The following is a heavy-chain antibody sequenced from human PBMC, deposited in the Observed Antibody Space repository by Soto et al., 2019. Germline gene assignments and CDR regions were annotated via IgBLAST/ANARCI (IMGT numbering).Heavy chain of an antibody. CDR1: GGSISIGGYY. CDR2: XYYXXSK. CDR3: ARSIDP. V-gene: IGHV4-31*02. Sequence: PSXTLSLTCTVSGGSISIGGYYWSWIRQXXXXXXXXIXXXYYXXSKXXXXXXXSXXXXXXXTYKNKFSMKLSSVTAADTAVYYCARSIDPWGQGTLVTVYS. J-gene: IGHJ5*02.